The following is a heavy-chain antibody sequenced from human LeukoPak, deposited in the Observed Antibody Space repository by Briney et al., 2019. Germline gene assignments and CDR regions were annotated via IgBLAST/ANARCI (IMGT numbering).Heavy chain of an antibody. CDR3: ATEGSEATGSPSYYYYYMDV. V-gene: IGHV1-69*05. CDR2: IIPIFGTA. J-gene: IGHJ6*03. D-gene: IGHD5-12*01. Sequence: SVKVSCTASRGTFSSYAISWVRQAPGQGLEWMGGIIPIFGTANYAQKFQGRVTITTDESTSTAYMELSSLRSEDTAVYYCATEGSEATGSPSYYYYYMDVWGKGTTVTVSS. CDR1: RGTFSSYA.